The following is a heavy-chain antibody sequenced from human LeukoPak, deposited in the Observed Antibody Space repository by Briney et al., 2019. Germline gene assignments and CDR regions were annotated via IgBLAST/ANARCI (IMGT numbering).Heavy chain of an antibody. Sequence: GGSLRLSCVASGFTFTNYGMGWVRQAPGKGLEWVSAISGTGGRTYYADSAKGRLTISKDDSKSTLYLQMNSLRAEDTAVYYCAKCSPGDTAPGPDYWGQGTLVTVSS. CDR1: GFTFTNYG. CDR2: ISGTGGRT. CDR3: AKCSPGDTAPGPDY. D-gene: IGHD5-18*01. J-gene: IGHJ4*02. V-gene: IGHV3-23*01.